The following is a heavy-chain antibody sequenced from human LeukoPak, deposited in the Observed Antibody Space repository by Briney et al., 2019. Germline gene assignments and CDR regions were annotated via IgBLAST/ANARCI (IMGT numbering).Heavy chain of an antibody. V-gene: IGHV1-69*04. Sequence: GSSVKVSCKASVGTFSSYAISWVRQAPGHGLEGMGRIIHIFGIANYAKKFHSRVTITADKSTSTAYMDLSTVRSEDTGVYYCMSGGGERASGIDYWGQGTLVTVSS. CDR2: IIHIFGIA. J-gene: IGHJ4*02. D-gene: IGHD3-16*01. CDR1: VGTFSSYA. CDR3: MSGGGERASGIDY.